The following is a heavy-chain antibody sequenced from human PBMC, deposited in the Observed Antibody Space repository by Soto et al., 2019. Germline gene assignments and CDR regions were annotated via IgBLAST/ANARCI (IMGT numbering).Heavy chain of an antibody. J-gene: IGHJ6*02. D-gene: IGHD5-18*01. CDR3: ARGDTAMVKDYYYGMDV. CDR1: GGAFSSDA. Sequence: SVNVYCKTSGGAFSSDAISWVRQAPGQGLEWMGGIIPIFGTANYAQKFQGRVTITADESTSTAYMELSSLRSEDTAVYYCARGDTAMVKDYYYGMDVWGQGTTVTVPS. CDR2: IIPIFGTA. V-gene: IGHV1-69*13.